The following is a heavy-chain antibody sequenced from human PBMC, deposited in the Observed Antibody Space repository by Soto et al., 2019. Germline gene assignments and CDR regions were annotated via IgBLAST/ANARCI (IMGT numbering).Heavy chain of an antibody. Sequence: QVQLVQSGAEVKKPGSSVKVSCKASGGTFSRHTVSWVRQAPGQELEWMGRIIPNLEISNYAKKFQGRVTVTEDKSTSTAYIELRSVRSEDTAMYYCARAYYHESSGWSSAFDIWGQGTMVTVSS. CDR3: ARAYYHESSGWSSAFDI. J-gene: IGHJ3*02. CDR2: IIPNLEIS. CDR1: GGTFSRHT. V-gene: IGHV1-69*02. D-gene: IGHD3-22*01.